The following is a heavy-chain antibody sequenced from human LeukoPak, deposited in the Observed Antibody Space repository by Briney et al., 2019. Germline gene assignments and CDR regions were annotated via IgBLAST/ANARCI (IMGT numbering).Heavy chain of an antibody. CDR1: GYNFTTYW. V-gene: IGHV5-51*01. CDR2: IYPGDSDT. CDR3: ARSHFCGSTSCYIGILFEP. Sequence: GESLKISCQGSGYNFTTYWIGWVRQLPGKGLEWMAIIYPGDSDTRYSPSFQGQVTISADKSISTAYLQWSSLKASDTATYYCARSHFCGSTSCYIGILFEPWGERTLVTVSS. J-gene: IGHJ5*02. D-gene: IGHD2-2*02.